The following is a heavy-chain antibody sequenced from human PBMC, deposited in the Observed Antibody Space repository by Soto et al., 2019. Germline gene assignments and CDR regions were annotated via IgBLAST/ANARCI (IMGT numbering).Heavy chain of an antibody. CDR1: GYTFTSYG. Sequence: QVQLVQSGAEVKKPGASVKVSCKASGYTFTSYGISWVRQAPGQGLEWMGWISAYNGNTNYAQKLQGRVTMTTDTSTSTAYMELRSLRSDDTAVYYCAGESSGWYDYYSYGMDVWGQGTTVTVSS. CDR2: ISAYNGNT. CDR3: AGESSGWYDYYSYGMDV. V-gene: IGHV1-18*01. D-gene: IGHD6-19*01. J-gene: IGHJ6*02.